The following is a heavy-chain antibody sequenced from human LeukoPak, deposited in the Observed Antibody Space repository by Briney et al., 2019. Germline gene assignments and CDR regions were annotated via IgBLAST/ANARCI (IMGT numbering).Heavy chain of an antibody. V-gene: IGHV4-34*01. D-gene: IGHD3-16*01. J-gene: IGHJ5*02. CDR2: INHSGST. CDR1: GGSFSGYY. CDR3: AIGGEFSPNVPNWFDP. Sequence: SETLSLTCAVYGGSFSGYYWSWIRQPPGKGLEWIGEINHSGSTNYNPSLKSRVTISVDTSKNQFSLKLSSVTAADTAVYYCAIGGEFSPNVPNWFDPWGQGTLVTVSS.